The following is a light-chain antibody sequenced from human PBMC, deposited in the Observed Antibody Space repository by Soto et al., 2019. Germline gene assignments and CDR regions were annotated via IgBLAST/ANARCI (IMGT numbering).Light chain of an antibody. CDR3: QQANTFPPSLT. J-gene: IGKJ4*01. Sequence: DIQMTQSPSSVSASVGDRVTITCRASQGISRWLAWYQHKPGKAPKLLIYAASNLQSGVPSRFSGSGSGTDFTLTISSLQPEDSATYYCQQANTFPPSLTFGGGTKVEIK. CDR1: QGISRW. V-gene: IGKV1-12*01. CDR2: AAS.